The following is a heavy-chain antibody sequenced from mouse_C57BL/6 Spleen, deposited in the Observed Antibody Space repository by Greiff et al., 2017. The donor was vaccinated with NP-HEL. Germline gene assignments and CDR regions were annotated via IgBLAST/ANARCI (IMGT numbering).Heavy chain of an antibody. CDR1: GYTFTSYW. CDR3: ASAMVTTGYAMDY. CDR2: INPSNGGT. V-gene: IGHV1-53*01. Sequence: VQLKQPGTELVKPGASVKLSCKASGYTFTSYWMHWVKQRPGQGLEWIGNINPSNGGTNYNEKFKSKATLTVDKSSSTAYMQLSSLTSEDSAVYYCASAMVTTGYAMDYWGQGTSVTVSS. D-gene: IGHD2-2*01. J-gene: IGHJ4*01.